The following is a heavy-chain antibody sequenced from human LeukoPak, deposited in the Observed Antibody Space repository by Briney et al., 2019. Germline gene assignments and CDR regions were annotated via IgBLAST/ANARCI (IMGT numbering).Heavy chain of an antibody. CDR3: ASHMYYYDSSGYFIVY. Sequence: PSETLSLTCTVSGGSISSSSYYWAWIRQPPGKGLEWIGSIYYSGSTYYNPSLKNRVTISVDTSKNQFSLKLSSVTAADTAVYYCASHMYYYDSSGYFIVYWGQGTLVTVSS. CDR1: GGSISSSSYY. V-gene: IGHV4-39*01. D-gene: IGHD3-22*01. J-gene: IGHJ4*02. CDR2: IYYSGST.